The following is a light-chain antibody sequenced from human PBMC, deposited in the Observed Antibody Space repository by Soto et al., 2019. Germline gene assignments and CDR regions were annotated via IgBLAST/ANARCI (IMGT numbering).Light chain of an antibody. CDR2: LGS. CDR3: MQAVQPPRT. V-gene: IGKV2-28*01. J-gene: IGKJ1*01. CDR1: QSLLHSNGYNY. Sequence: DIVMTQSPLSLPVTPGEPASISCRSSQSLLHSNGYNYLDWYLQKPGQSPQLLIYLGSNRASGVPDRISGGASGTDFTLKISRVEAEDVGVSYCMQAVQPPRTFTQGPKVDIK.